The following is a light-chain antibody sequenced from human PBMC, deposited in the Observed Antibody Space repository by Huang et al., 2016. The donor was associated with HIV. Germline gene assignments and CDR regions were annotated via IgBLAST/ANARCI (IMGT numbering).Light chain of an antibody. V-gene: IGKV3-11*01. CDR3: QQRSSWPLT. CDR1: QNIDTY. J-gene: IGKJ4*01. CDR2: DAS. Sequence: EIVLTQSPVTLSMSPGQRATLSCRASQNIDTYLAWYQQKPGQAPGLLIYDASNRATGIPARFSGSGSGTDFTLTISSLEPEDFVVYCCQQRSSWPLTFGGGTTIEIK.